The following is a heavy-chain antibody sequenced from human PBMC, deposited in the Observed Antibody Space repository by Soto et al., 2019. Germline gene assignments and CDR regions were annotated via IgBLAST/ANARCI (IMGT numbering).Heavy chain of an antibody. Sequence: GGSLRLSCAASGFTFSSYDMHWVRQGTGKGLEWVSGIGLTGYTYYPGSVKGRFTISRENAKNSLYLQMNSLRAEDTAIYYCAASGSRHGRFDYWGQGTLVTVSS. CDR3: AASGSRHGRFDY. CDR2: IGLTGYT. CDR1: GFTFSSYD. J-gene: IGHJ4*02. V-gene: IGHV3-13*01. D-gene: IGHD1-26*01.